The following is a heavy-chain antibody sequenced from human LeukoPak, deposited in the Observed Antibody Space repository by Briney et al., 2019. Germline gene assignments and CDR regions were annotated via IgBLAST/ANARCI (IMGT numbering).Heavy chain of an antibody. V-gene: IGHV1-18*01. Sequence: ASVKVSCRASGYTFTNYGIGWVRQAPGQGLAWMGWISVYNGNTNFAQNLQGRVTMTRGTSTSTAYMELRSLRSDDTAVYYCSRVGPTGVSFDYWGQGSLVTVSS. CDR1: GYTFTNYG. CDR2: ISVYNGNT. CDR3: SRVGPTGVSFDY. D-gene: IGHD1-26*01. J-gene: IGHJ4*02.